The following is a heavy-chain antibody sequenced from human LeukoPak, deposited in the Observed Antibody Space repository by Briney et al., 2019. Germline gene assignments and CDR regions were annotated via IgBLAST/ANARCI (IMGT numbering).Heavy chain of an antibody. CDR2: ISYDGSNK. Sequence: PGGSLRLSCAASGFTFSSYAMSWVRQAPGKGLEWVAVISYDGSNKYYADSVKGRFTISRDNSKNTLYLQMNSLRAEDTAVYYCARDGYGDYVLGYFDYWGQGTLVTVSS. V-gene: IGHV3-30-3*01. J-gene: IGHJ4*02. CDR3: ARDGYGDYVLGYFDY. CDR1: GFTFSSYA. D-gene: IGHD4-17*01.